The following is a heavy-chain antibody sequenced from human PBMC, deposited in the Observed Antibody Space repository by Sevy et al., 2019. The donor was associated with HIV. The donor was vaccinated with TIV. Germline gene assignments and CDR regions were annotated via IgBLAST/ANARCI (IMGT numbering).Heavy chain of an antibody. D-gene: IGHD4-4*01. CDR2: IIPIFGTV. V-gene: IGHV1-69*13. Sequence: ASVKVSCKASGGTFSRYAISWVRQAPGQGLEWMGGIIPIFGTVNYAQRFQGRVTITADESTSTAYMELSSLRSEDTAVYYCARAGDYSKHYYYYYMDVWGKGTTVTVSS. CDR3: ARAGDYSKHYYYYYMDV. J-gene: IGHJ6*03. CDR1: GGTFSRYA.